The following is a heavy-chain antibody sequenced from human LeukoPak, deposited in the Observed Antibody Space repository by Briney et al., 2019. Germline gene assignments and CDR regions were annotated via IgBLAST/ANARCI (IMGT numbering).Heavy chain of an antibody. V-gene: IGHV3-30*02. CDR1: GFTFTNFG. Sequence: GGSLRLSCAASGFTFTNFGMHWVRQAPGKGLDWVAFIMYDGSIKFYADSVLGPFTISRDNSKNTLDLQMNSLRTEDTAVYYCVKESLEGDTWGQGTLVTISS. CDR2: IMYDGSIK. CDR3: VKESLEGDT. J-gene: IGHJ5*02. D-gene: IGHD1-1*01.